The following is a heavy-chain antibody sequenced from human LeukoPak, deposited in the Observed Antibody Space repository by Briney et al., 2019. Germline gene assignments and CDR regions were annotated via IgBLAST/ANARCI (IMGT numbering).Heavy chain of an antibody. Sequence: GESLKISCKAFGYSFTSYWIGWVRQMPGKGLEWVGIIYPGDSDTRYSPSFQGQVTISADKSISTAYLQWSSLKASDTAMYYCARVDTAMVFDYWGQGTLVTVSS. V-gene: IGHV5-51*01. J-gene: IGHJ4*02. CDR1: GYSFTSYW. CDR3: ARVDTAMVFDY. CDR2: IYPGDSDT. D-gene: IGHD5-18*01.